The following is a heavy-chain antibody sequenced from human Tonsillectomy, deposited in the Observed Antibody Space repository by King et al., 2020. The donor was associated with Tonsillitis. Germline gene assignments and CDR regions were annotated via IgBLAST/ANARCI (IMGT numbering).Heavy chain of an antibody. J-gene: IGHJ4*02. CDR3: ARGDFRVTPFDC. Sequence: VQLQESGPGLVKPSETLSLTCTVSGGSISGNYWSWIRQPAGKGLEWIGRIYTRGNTDYNPSLKGRVTMSIDTSKNQFSLKLSSVTAADTAVYYCARGDFRVTPFDCWGQGALVTVSS. D-gene: IGHD4-23*01. CDR1: GGSISGNY. V-gene: IGHV4-4*07. CDR2: IYTRGNT.